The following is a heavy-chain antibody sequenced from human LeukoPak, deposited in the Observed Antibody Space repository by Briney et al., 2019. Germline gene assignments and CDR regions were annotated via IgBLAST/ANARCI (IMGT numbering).Heavy chain of an antibody. J-gene: IGHJ6*02. CDR1: GFTFSSYS. CDR3: ARDVVVPAAMRGYCYYYGMDV. V-gene: IGHV3-21*01. Sequence: GGSLRLSCAASGFTFSSYSMNWVRQAPGKGLEWVSSISSSSSYIYYADSVKGRFTISRDNAKNSLYLQMNSLRAEDTAVYYCARDVVVPAAMRGYCYYYGMDVWGQGTTVTVSS. D-gene: IGHD2-2*01. CDR2: ISSSSSYI.